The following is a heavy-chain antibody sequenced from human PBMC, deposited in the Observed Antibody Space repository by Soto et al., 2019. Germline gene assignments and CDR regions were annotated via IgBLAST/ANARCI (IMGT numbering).Heavy chain of an antibody. D-gene: IGHD1-26*01. J-gene: IGHJ4*02. Sequence: EVQLLESGGGLVQPGGSLRLSCAASGFTFSSYAMRWVRQAPVKGLEWVSAISGSGDSTYYADSGKGRFTISRDNSKNTLYLQMNILRAEDTAVYYCARRGSGSYYDYWGQGTLVTVSS. CDR2: ISGSGDST. CDR3: ARRGSGSYYDY. CDR1: GFTFSSYA. V-gene: IGHV3-23*01.